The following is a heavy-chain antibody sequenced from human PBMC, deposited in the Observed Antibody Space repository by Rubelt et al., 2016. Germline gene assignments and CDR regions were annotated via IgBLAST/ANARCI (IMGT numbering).Heavy chain of an antibody. CDR3: ARDGGGWLQVIGIFD. V-gene: IGHV3-30*04. J-gene: IGHJ4*02. CDR1: FTYSNYA. D-gene: IGHD5-24*01. CDR2: ISCDGSNQ. Sequence: FTYSNYALHWVRQAPGKGMEWVALISCDGSNQYYADTVKGRFTISRDNSENTLYLHMNRLRDDHTAWYFCARDGGGWLQVIGIFDWGQGTLVTDSS.